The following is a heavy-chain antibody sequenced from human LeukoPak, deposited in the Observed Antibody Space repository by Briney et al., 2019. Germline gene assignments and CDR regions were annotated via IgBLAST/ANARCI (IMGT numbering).Heavy chain of an antibody. V-gene: IGHV1-8*02. D-gene: IGHD2-15*01. CDR2: MNPNSGNT. J-gene: IGHJ4*02. CDR3: ARVDGSPDY. CDR1: GYTFTAYY. Sequence: ASVKVSCKASGYTFTAYYVHWVRQATGQGLEWMGWMNPNSGNTGYAQKFQGRVTMTRNTSISTAYMELTNLRSEDTAVYYCARVDGSPDYWGQGTLVTVSS.